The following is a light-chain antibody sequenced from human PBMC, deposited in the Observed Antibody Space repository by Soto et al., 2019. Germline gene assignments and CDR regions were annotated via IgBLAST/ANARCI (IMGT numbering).Light chain of an antibody. Sequence: DIQITQSPSTLSASVGARVTLPCRASQSVSNWLAWYQQQPGKAPNLLIYDASTLEGGVPSRFSGTGSGTEFTLTIRSLKPDDYATDFCQQYTTYWTFGQGTKVDIK. CDR2: DAS. CDR1: QSVSNW. J-gene: IGKJ1*01. CDR3: QQYTTYWT. V-gene: IGKV1-5*01.